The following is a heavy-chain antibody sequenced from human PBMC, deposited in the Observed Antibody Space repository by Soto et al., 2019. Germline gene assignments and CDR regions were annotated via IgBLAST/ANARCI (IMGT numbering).Heavy chain of an antibody. CDR1: GYTFTSYD. Sequence: GASVKVSCKASGYTFTSYDINWVRQATGQGLEWMGWMNPNSGNTGYAQKFQGRVTMTRNTSISTAYMELSSLRSEDTAVYYCAREAGNCSGGSCYSAYFLDYWGQGTLVTSPQ. D-gene: IGHD2-15*01. CDR2: MNPNSGNT. CDR3: AREAGNCSGGSCYSAYFLDY. J-gene: IGHJ4*02. V-gene: IGHV1-8*01.